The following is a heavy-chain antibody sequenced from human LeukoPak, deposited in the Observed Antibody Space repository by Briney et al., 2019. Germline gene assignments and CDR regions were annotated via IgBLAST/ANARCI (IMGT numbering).Heavy chain of an antibody. J-gene: IGHJ5*02. CDR3: ARDKVWFDP. CDR1: GGSVSSGSYY. CDR2: IYYSGST. Sequence: SETLSLTCTVSGGSVSSGSYYWSWIRQPPGKGLEWIGYIYYSGSTNYNPSLKSRVTISVDTSKNQFSLKLSSVTAADTAVYYCARDKVWFDPWGQGTLVTVSS. V-gene: IGHV4-61*01.